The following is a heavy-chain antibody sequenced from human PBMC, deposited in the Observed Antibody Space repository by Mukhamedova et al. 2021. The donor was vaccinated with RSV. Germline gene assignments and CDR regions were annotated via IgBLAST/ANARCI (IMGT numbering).Heavy chain of an antibody. D-gene: IGHD3-9*01. J-gene: IGHJ6*03. Sequence: GLEWIGEIGHNGISHEGVTNYNRSFKSRVTISLDTSTTQFSLSLSPVTAAETAVYYCAGGITGFFAYAYMDVWAKGTTVTVSS. CDR2: IGHNGISHEGVT. V-gene: IGHV4-34*01. CDR3: AGGITGFFAYAYMDV.